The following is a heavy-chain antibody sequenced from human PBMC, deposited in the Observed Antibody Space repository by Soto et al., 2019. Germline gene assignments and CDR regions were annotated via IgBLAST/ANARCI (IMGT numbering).Heavy chain of an antibody. CDR1: GASVGSVDYD. V-gene: IGHV4-30-4*01. D-gene: IGHD3-10*01. CDR2: IYYRWST. J-gene: IGHJ5*02. CDR3: ARAPMVRGVYWFDP. Sequence: TLSPTCPVPGASVGSVDYDGSWIREPPGKGLEWIGYIYYRWSTYYNPSLKSRVTISVDTSKNQSYLKMSSVTAADTAVYYCARAPMVRGVYWFDPWGQGTLVTVSS.